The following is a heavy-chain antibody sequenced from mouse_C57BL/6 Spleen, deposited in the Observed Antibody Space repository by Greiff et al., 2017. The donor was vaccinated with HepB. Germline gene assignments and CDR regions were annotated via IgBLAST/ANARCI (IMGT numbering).Heavy chain of an antibody. CDR2: ISSGSSTI. Sequence: DVKLVESGGGLVKPGGSLKLSCAASGFTFSDYGMHWVRQAPEKGLEWVAYISSGSSTIYYADTVKGRLTISRDNAKNTLFLQMTRLRSEDSAIYYCARRGAAQPFDYWGQGTTLTVSS. CDR1: GFTFSDYG. J-gene: IGHJ2*01. CDR3: ARRGAAQPFDY. V-gene: IGHV5-17*01. D-gene: IGHD3-2*02.